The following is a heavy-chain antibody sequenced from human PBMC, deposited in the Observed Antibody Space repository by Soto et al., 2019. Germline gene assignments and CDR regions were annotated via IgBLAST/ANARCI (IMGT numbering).Heavy chain of an antibody. V-gene: IGHV3-48*01. J-gene: IGHJ4*02. CDR1: GFTFSSYA. D-gene: IGHD4-17*01. Sequence: GGSLRLSCAASGFTFSSYAMSWVRQAPGKGLEWVSYISSSGSTIYYADSVKGRFTISRDNAKNSLYLQMNSLRAEDTAVYYCARDLAYGDYLASGGYFDYWGQGTLVSVSS. CDR2: ISSSGSTI. CDR3: ARDLAYGDYLASGGYFDY.